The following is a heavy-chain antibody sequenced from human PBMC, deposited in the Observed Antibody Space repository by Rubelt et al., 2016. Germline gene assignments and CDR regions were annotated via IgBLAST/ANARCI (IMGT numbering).Heavy chain of an antibody. J-gene: IGHJ4*02. CDR1: GAAFRDYY. V-gene: IGHV4-34*02. CDR2: ISHRGDS. Sequence: QVHLEQWGAGRLRTSETLSLTCGVYGAAFRDYYWSWIRQAPGQGLEWIGEISHRGDSNYNPSLKKRVKILMDTSQNQFSLKLSSVTAADTAVYYCARQVTGTKASDYWGQGTLVTVSS. D-gene: IGHD1-7*01. CDR3: ARQVTGTKASDY.